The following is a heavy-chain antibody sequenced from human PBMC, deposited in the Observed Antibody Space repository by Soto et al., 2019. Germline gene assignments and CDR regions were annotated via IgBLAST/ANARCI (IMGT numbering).Heavy chain of an antibody. Sequence: QVQLQESGPGLVKPSQTLSLTCTVSGGSISSGDYYWSWIRQPPGKGLEWIGYIYYSGSTHYNPSLKSRVTIPVDTSKNQFSRKLSSVPDAETAVYYCARERPDGARLDPWGQGTLVTVSS. CDR2: IYYSGST. CDR1: GGSISSGDYY. J-gene: IGHJ5*02. V-gene: IGHV4-30-4*01. CDR3: ARERPDGARLDP. D-gene: IGHD6-6*01.